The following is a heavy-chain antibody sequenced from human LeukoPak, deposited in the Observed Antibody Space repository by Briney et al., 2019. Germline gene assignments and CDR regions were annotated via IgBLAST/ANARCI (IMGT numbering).Heavy chain of an antibody. D-gene: IGHD6-19*01. J-gene: IGHJ6*02. CDR3: ASHSSGWPYYYYGMDV. CDR2: INHSGST. CDR1: GGSVSSGSYY. Sequence: SETLSLTCTVSGGSVSSGSYYWRWIRQPPGKGLEWIGEINHSGSTNYNPSLKSRVTISVDTSKNQFSLKLSSVTAADTAVYYCASHSSGWPYYYYGMDVWGQGTTVTVSS. V-gene: IGHV4-39*07.